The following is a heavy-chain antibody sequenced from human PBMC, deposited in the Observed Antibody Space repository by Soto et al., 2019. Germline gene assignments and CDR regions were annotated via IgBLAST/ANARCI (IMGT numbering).Heavy chain of an antibody. V-gene: IGHV1-18*01. D-gene: IGHD3-3*01. CDR1: GYTFTSYG. CDR3: ASTTIFGGGGWFDP. J-gene: IGHJ5*02. CDR2: ISAYNGNT. Sequence: QVQLVQSGAEVKKPGASVKVSCKASGYTFTSYGISWVRQAPGQGLEWMGWISAYNGNTNYAQKPQGRVTMTTDTSTGTAYMEGRSLRSDETAGYYCASTTIFGGGGWFDPWGQGTLVTVSS.